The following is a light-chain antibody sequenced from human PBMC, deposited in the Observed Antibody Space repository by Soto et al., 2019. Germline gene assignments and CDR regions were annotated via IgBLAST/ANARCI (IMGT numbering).Light chain of an antibody. CDR3: SSYTSSNTYV. CDR1: SSDVGSYNR. Sequence: QSVLTQPPSVSGSPGQSVTISCTGTSSDVGSYNRVSWYQQPTGTAPKLMIYDVGNRPSGVPDRFSVSKSGNTASLTISGLQADDEADYYCSSYTSSNTYVFGTGTKVTVL. J-gene: IGLJ1*01. V-gene: IGLV2-18*02. CDR2: DVG.